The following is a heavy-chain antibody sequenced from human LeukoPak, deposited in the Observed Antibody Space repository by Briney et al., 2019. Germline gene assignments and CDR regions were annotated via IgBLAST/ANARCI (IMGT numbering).Heavy chain of an antibody. D-gene: IGHD3-22*01. Sequence: GGFLRLSCAASGFTFSSYAMHWVRQAPGKGLEWVAVISYDGSNKYYADSVKGRFTISRDNSKNTLYLQMNSLRAEDTAVYYCARDTLRYYDSSGYDAFDIWGQGTMVTVSS. CDR1: GFTFSSYA. CDR2: ISYDGSNK. V-gene: IGHV3-30*04. J-gene: IGHJ3*02. CDR3: ARDTLRYYDSSGYDAFDI.